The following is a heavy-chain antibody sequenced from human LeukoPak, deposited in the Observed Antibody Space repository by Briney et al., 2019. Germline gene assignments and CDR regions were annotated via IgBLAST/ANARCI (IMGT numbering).Heavy chain of an antibody. CDR1: GYTFTSYY. D-gene: IGHD2-2*01. CDR3: AREIYCSSTSCYSGLDY. CDR2: INPSGGGT. J-gene: IGHJ4*02. V-gene: IGHV1-46*01. Sequence: ASVKVSCKASGYTFTSYYMHWVRQAPGQGLEWMGIINPSGGGTSYAQKFQGRVTMTRDTSTSTVYMELSSLRSEDTAVYYCAREIYCSSTSCYSGLDYWGQGTLVTVSS.